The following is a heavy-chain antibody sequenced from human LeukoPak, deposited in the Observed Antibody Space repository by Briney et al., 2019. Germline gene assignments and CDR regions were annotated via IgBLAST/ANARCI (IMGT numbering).Heavy chain of an antibody. Sequence: SVKVSCKASGGTFSSYAISWVRQAPGQGLEWMGGIIPIFGTANYAQKFQGRVTITADKSTSTAYMELSSLRSEDTAVYYCARGHYYGSGSYLFDYWGQGTLVTVS. J-gene: IGHJ4*02. D-gene: IGHD3-10*01. CDR1: GGTFSSYA. V-gene: IGHV1-69*06. CDR2: IIPIFGTA. CDR3: ARGHYYGSGSYLFDY.